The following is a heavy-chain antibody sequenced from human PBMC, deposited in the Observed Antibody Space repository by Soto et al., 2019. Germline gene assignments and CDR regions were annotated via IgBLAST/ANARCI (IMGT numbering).Heavy chain of an antibody. V-gene: IGHV3-48*02. CDR2: ISSSSSTI. CDR1: GFTFSSYS. J-gene: IGHJ2*01. D-gene: IGHD2-2*01. CDR3: ARTVKSAHCSSTSCYLRPYWYFDL. Sequence: EVQLVESGGGLVQPGGSLRLSCAASGFTFSSYSMNWVRQAPGKGLEWVSYISSSSSTIYYADSVKGRFTISRDNAKNSLYLEMNRLGDEDNGVYYCARTVKSAHCSSTSCYLRPYWYFDLWGRGTLVTVSS.